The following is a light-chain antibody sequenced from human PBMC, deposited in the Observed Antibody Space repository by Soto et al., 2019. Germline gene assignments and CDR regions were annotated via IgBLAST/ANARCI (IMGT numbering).Light chain of an antibody. CDR1: QSISRTF. Sequence: IVLTQSPGTLSWSPGERATLSCRDSQSISRTFLAWYQQKPGQAPRLVMYRTSTRPTGIPARFSGSGSGTEFTLIISSLQSEDSAVYYCQQYNSSLWTFGQGTKVDIK. J-gene: IGKJ1*01. CDR3: QQYNSSLWT. V-gene: IGKV3-15*01. CDR2: RTS.